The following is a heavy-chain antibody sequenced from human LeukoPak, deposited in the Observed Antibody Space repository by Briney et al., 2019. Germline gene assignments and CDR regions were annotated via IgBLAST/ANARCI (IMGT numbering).Heavy chain of an antibody. J-gene: IGHJ4*02. CDR2: IRYDGSNK. CDR1: GFTFSSYG. D-gene: IGHD3-3*01. CDR3: ATYLDYDFWSGFTDY. V-gene: IGHV3-30*02. Sequence: GGSLRLSCAASGFTFSSYGMHWVRQAPGKGLAWVAFIRYDGSNKYYADSVKGRFTISRDNSKNTLYLQMNSLRAEDTAVYYCATYLDYDFWSGFTDYWGQGTLVTVSS.